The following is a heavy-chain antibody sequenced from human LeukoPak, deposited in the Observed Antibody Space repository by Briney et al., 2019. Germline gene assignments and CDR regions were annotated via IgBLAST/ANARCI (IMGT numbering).Heavy chain of an antibody. J-gene: IGHJ4*02. CDR3: AKVALLGAL. Sequence: PGRSLRLSCAASGFTFSSYGMHWVRQAPGKGLEWVAVISYDGSNKYYADSVKGRFTISRDNSKNTLYLQMNSLRAEDTAVYYCAKVALLGALWGQGTLVTVSS. CDR1: GFTFSSYG. D-gene: IGHD3-10*01. V-gene: IGHV3-30*18. CDR2: ISYDGSNK.